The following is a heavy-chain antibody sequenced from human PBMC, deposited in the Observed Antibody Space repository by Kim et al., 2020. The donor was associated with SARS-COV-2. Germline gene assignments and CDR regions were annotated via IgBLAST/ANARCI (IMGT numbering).Heavy chain of an antibody. J-gene: IGHJ6*02. CDR1: GFTFSPYG. Sequence: GGSLRLSCAASGFTFSPYGMPWVRQAPGKGLEWVSIISYDGSSQYYADSLKGRFTISRDNSKNTLYLQMNSLRPEDTAVYYCAKSVTTMVGIFHYYGMDVWGQGTTVTVSS. D-gene: IGHD3-10*01. V-gene: IGHV3-30*18. CDR2: ISYDGSSQ. CDR3: AKSVTTMVGIFHYYGMDV.